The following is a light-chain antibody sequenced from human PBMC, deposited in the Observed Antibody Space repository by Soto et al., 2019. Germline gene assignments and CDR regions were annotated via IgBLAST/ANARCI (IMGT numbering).Light chain of an antibody. CDR3: QQRSNWPS. CDR2: DAS. J-gene: IGKJ4*01. Sequence: EIVLTQSPATLSSSPGDRATLSCRASQSVSSNLAWYQQKPGQAPRLLIYDASNRATGIPARFSGSGSGTDFTLTVSSLEPEDFAVYYCQQRSNWPSFGGGTRVEIK. CDR1: QSVSSN. V-gene: IGKV3-11*01.